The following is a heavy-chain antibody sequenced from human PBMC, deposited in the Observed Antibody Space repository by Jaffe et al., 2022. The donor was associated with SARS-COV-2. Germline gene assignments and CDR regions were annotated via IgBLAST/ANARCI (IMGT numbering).Heavy chain of an antibody. J-gene: IGHJ2*01. V-gene: IGHV4-39*01. D-gene: IGHD2-21*02. CDR2: IYYSGST. CDR1: GGSISSSSYY. Sequence: QLQLQESGPGLVKPSETLSLTCTVSGGSISSSSYYWGWIRQPPGKGLEWIGSIYYSGSTYYNPSLKSRVTISVDTSKNQFSLKLSSVTAADTAVYYCARHQPPLAYCGGDCSSSGYFDLWGRGTLVTVSS. CDR3: ARHQPPLAYCGGDCSSSGYFDL.